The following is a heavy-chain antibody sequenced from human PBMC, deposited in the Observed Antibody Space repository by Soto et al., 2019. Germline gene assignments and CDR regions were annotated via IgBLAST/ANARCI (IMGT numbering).Heavy chain of an antibody. Sequence: EVQLVESGGGLVQPGGSLRLSCAASGFTFSSYSMNWVRQAPGKGLEWVSYISSSSSTIYYADSVKGRFTISRDNAKNSLYLQMNSLRDEDTAVYYCARVPGYSSGWRGVKNWYFDLWGRGTLVTVSS. CDR1: GFTFSSYS. D-gene: IGHD6-19*01. CDR3: ARVPGYSSGWRGVKNWYFDL. V-gene: IGHV3-48*02. J-gene: IGHJ2*01. CDR2: ISSSSSTI.